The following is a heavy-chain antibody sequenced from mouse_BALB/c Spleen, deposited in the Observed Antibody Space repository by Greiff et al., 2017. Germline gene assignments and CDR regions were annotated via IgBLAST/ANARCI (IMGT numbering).Heavy chain of an antibody. CDR1: GYTFTNYW. CDR3: ARVRYDHYYAMDY. D-gene: IGHD2-14*01. Sequence: QVHVKQSGAELVRPGTSVKISCKASGYTFTNYWLGWVKQRPGHGLEWIGDIYPGGGYTNYNEKFKGKATLTADTSSSTAYMQLSSLTSEDSAVYFCARVRYDHYYAMDYWGQGTSVTVSS. CDR2: IYPGGGYT. V-gene: IGHV1-63*02. J-gene: IGHJ4*01.